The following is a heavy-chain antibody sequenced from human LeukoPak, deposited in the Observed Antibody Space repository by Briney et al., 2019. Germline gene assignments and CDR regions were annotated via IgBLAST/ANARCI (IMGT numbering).Heavy chain of an antibody. D-gene: IGHD3-22*01. V-gene: IGHV3-23*01. CDR2: ISGSGGST. J-gene: IGHJ4*02. CDR1: GFTFSSYA. CDR3: ARAQSDYSSGYYPFDY. Sequence: GGSLRLSCAASGFTFSSYAMSWVRQAPGKGLEWVSGISGSGGSTYYADSVKGRFTISRDNSKNTLFLQMNSLRAEDTAVYYCARAQSDYSSGYYPFDYWGQGTLVTVSS.